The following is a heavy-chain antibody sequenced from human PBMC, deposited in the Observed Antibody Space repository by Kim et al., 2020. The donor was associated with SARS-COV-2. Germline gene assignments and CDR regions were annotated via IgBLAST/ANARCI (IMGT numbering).Heavy chain of an antibody. J-gene: IGHJ5*02. D-gene: IGHD1-1*01. CDR3: ARDRATTWFDP. V-gene: IGHV4-39*07. CDR2: T. Sequence: TYDNPALERRVTLSGDTSKNQCSLKLSSVTDANTAVYYCARDRATTWFDPWGQGTLVTVSS.